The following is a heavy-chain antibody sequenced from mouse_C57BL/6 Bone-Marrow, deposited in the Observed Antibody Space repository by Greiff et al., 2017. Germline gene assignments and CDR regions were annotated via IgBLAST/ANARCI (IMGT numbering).Heavy chain of an antibody. CDR2: IDPNSGGT. Sequence: VQLQQPGAELVKPGASVKLSCKASGYTFTSYWMHWVKQRPGRGLEWIGRIDPNSGGTKYNEKFKSKATLTVDKPSSTAYMQLSSLTSEDSAVYYCAREGIYYYGSRYVFHVHYYAMDYWGQGTSVTVSS. V-gene: IGHV1-72*01. CDR3: AREGIYYYGSRYVFHVHYYAMDY. CDR1: GYTFTSYW. D-gene: IGHD1-1*01. J-gene: IGHJ4*01.